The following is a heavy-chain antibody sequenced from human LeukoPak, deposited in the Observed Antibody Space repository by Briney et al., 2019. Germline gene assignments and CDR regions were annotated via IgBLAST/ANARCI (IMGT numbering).Heavy chain of an antibody. V-gene: IGHV4-34*01. D-gene: IGHD3-16*02. CDR2: INHSGST. Sequence: SETLSLTCAVYGGSFSGYYWSWIRQPPGKGLEWIGEINHSGSTNYNPSLKSRVTISVDTSKNQFSLKLSSVTAADTAVYYCARRQGLCVYVWGSYRRSTSFDYWGQGTLVTVSS. CDR3: ARRQGLCVYVWGSYRRSTSFDY. J-gene: IGHJ4*02. CDR1: GGSFSGYY.